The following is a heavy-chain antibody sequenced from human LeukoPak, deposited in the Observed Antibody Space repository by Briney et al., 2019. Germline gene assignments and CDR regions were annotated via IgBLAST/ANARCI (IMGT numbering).Heavy chain of an antibody. Sequence: NPSETLSLTCTVSGYSISSGYYWGWIRQPPGKGLEWIGSIYHSGSTYYNPSLKSRVTISVDTSKNQFSLKLSSVTAADTAVYYCARLYSSSWFEGFDYWGQGTLVTVSS. CDR3: ARLYSSSWFEGFDY. CDR1: GYSISSGYY. V-gene: IGHV4-38-2*02. D-gene: IGHD6-13*01. J-gene: IGHJ4*02. CDR2: IYHSGST.